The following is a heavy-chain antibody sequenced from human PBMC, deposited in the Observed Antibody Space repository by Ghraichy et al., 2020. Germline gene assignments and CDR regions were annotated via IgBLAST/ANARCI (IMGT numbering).Heavy chain of an antibody. Sequence: GRSLRLSCAASGFTFSSYGMMWVRQAPGKELVWVSAISKSGDDTYYTDSVKGRFTLSRDNSKNTLYLQMNSLRAEDTAVYHCAKIPVAGRWYFDLWGRGTFVTVSS. D-gene: IGHD6-19*01. CDR1: GFTFSSYG. CDR3: AKIPVAGRWYFDL. J-gene: IGHJ2*01. V-gene: IGHV3-23*01. CDR2: ISKSGDDT.